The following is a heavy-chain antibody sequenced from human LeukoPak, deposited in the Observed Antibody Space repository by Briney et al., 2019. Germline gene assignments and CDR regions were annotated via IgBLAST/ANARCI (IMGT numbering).Heavy chain of an antibody. CDR3: AREFPASYYYDSSGYYFDY. CDR2: IYSGGST. D-gene: IGHD3-22*01. CDR1: GFTVSSNY. J-gene: IGHJ4*02. Sequence: PGGSLRLSCAASGFTVSSNYMSWVRQAPGKGLEWVSVIYSGGSTYYADSVKGRFTISRDNFKNTLYLQMNSLRAEDTAVYYCAREFPASYYYDSSGYYFDYWGQGTLVTVSS. V-gene: IGHV3-53*01.